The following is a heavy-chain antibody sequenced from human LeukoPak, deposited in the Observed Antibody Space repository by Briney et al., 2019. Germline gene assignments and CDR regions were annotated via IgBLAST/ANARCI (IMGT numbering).Heavy chain of an antibody. Sequence: GGSLRLSCAASGYTFSSYWMSWVRQAPGKGLEWVANIKQDGSEKYYVDSVKGRFTISRDNAKNSLYLQMNSLRAEDTAVYYCEADDSSHDYWGQGTLVTVSS. V-gene: IGHV3-7*01. D-gene: IGHD3-22*01. J-gene: IGHJ4*02. CDR3: EADDSSHDY. CDR1: GYTFSSYW. CDR2: IKQDGSEK.